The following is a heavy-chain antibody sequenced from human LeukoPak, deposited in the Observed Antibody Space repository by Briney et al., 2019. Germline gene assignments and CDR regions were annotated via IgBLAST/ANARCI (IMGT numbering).Heavy chain of an antibody. CDR3: ARGPGRYYFDY. Sequence: GASVKVSCKASGYTFTNYYMHWVRQAPGQGLEWMGIINPSGGNTTYAQKFQGRVTMTRDTSTSTVYMELSSLRSEDTALYYCARGPGRYYFDYWGQGTLVTVSS. J-gene: IGHJ4*02. CDR1: GYTFTNYY. CDR2: INPSGGNT. V-gene: IGHV1-46*01.